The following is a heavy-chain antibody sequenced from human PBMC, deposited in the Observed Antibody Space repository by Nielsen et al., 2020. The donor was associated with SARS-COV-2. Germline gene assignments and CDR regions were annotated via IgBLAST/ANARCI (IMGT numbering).Heavy chain of an antibody. CDR2: IIPVFGTA. CDR3: ATAGWDFWSGYDY. V-gene: IGHV1-69*13. D-gene: IGHD3-3*01. J-gene: IGHJ4*02. Sequence: SVKVSCKASGGTFSSFAISWVRQAPGQGLEWMGGIIPVFGTANYAQKFQGRVTITADESTSTGYMELSSLISEDTAVYYCATAGWDFWSGYDYWGQGTLVTVSS. CDR1: GGTFSSFA.